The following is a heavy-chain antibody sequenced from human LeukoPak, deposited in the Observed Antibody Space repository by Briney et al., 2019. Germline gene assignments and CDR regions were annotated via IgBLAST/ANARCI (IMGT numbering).Heavy chain of an antibody. D-gene: IGHD2-15*01. J-gene: IGHJ6*02. CDR3: ARGSVVYCSGGSCYSHPYYYGMDV. CDR1: GGSFSGYY. Sequence: SETLSLTCAVYGGSFSGYYWSWIRQPPGKGLEWIGEINHSGSTNYNPSLKSRVTISVGTSKNQFSLKLSSVTAADAAVYYCARGSVVYCSGGSCYSHPYYYGMDVWGQGTTVTVSS. V-gene: IGHV4-34*01. CDR2: INHSGST.